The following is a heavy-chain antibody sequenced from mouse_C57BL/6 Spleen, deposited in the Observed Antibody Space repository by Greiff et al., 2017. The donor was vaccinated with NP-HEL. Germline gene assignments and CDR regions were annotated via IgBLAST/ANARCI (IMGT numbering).Heavy chain of an antibody. J-gene: IGHJ2*01. D-gene: IGHD3-3*01. CDR1: GYTFTSYW. CDR2: IHPNSGST. V-gene: IGHV1-64*01. Sequence: VQLQQPGAELVKPGASVKLSCKASGYTFTSYWMHWVKQRPGQGLEWIGMIHPNSGSTNYNEKFKSKATLTVDKSSSTAYMQLSSLTSEDSAVYYCARETRDWDYFAYWGQGTTLTVSS. CDR3: ARETRDWDYFAY.